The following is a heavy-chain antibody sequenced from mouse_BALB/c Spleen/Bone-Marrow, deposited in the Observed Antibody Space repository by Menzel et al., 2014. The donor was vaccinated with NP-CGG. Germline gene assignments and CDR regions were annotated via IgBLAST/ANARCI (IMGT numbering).Heavy chain of an antibody. D-gene: IGHD1-2*01. CDR3: TRGTTAGFAY. Sequence: EVKLVESGPGLVKPSQSLSLPCTVTGYSITSDYSWNWIRQFPGNKLEWMGYISYSANTNYNPSLKSRISITRDTSKNQFFLQLNPVTAEDTATYYCTRGTTAGFAYWGLGTLVTVSA. V-gene: IGHV3-2*02. CDR2: ISYSANT. J-gene: IGHJ3*01. CDR1: GYSITSDYS.